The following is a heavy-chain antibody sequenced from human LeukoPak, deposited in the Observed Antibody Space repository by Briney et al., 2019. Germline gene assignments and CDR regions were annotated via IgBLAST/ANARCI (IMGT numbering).Heavy chain of an antibody. J-gene: IGHJ4*02. CDR1: GFTFSSYD. Sequence: PGGSLRLSCAGSGFTFSSYDMSWVRQAPGKGLEWVSAINAGGGRTFYAASVKGRFTISRDNSKNTLYLQMNSLGAEDTALYYCAKALRTVTLRGFDYWGQGTLVTVSS. V-gene: IGHV3-23*01. CDR2: INAGGGRT. D-gene: IGHD4-17*01. CDR3: AKALRTVTLRGFDY.